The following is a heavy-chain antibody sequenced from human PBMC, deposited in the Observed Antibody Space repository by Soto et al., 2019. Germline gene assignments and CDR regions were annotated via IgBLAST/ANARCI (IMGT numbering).Heavy chain of an antibody. CDR1: GGSISSGDYY. Sequence: QVQLQESGPGLVKPSQTLSLTCTVSGGSISSGDYYWSWIRQPPGKGLEWIGYLYYSGSTYYNPSLKSRVTISVDTSKHQFSLKLSSVTAADTAVYYCARAHPVTIFGVDCAGWFDPWGQGTLVTVSS. CDR3: ARAHPVTIFGVDCAGWFDP. D-gene: IGHD3-3*01. V-gene: IGHV4-30-4*01. CDR2: LYYSGST. J-gene: IGHJ5*02.